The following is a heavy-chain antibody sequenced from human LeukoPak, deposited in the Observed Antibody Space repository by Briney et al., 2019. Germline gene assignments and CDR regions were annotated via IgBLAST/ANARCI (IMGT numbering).Heavy chain of an antibody. CDR1: GFTFSSYG. Sequence: PGGSLRLSCAASGFTFSSYGMHWVRQAPGKGLEWLVFIRYDGSNKYYADSVKGRFTISRDNSKNTVYLQMNSLRAEDTAVYYCAKDGDSSVDYWGQGILVIVSS. J-gene: IGHJ4*02. D-gene: IGHD5-18*01. V-gene: IGHV3-30*02. CDR3: AKDGDSSVDY. CDR2: IRYDGSNK.